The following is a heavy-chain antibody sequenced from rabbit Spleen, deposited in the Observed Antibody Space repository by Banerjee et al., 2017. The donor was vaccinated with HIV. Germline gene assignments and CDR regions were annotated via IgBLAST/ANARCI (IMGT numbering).Heavy chain of an antibody. CDR2: IDLLFGTT. V-gene: IGHV1S47*01. Sequence: QEQLVESGGGLVQPGGSLKLSCTVSGFDISKYGVTWVRQAPGKGLEWIGYIDLLFGTTYYANWVNGRFTISSHNAQNTLYLQLNSLTAADTATYFCVRDGAGGSYFALWGPGTLVTVS. J-gene: IGHJ6*01. D-gene: IGHD8-1*01. CDR3: VRDGAGGSYFAL. CDR1: GFDISKYG.